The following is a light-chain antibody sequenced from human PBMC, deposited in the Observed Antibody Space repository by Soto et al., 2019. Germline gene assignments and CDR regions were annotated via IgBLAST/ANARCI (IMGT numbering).Light chain of an antibody. V-gene: IGLV2-14*01. CDR3: SSYTSSRTVV. CDR1: SSDVGGYNY. J-gene: IGLJ2*01. CDR2: DVS. Sequence: QSVLTQPASVSGSPGQSITISCTGTSSDVGGYNYVSWYQQHPAKAPKLLIYDVSTRPSGVSNRFSGSKSGNTASLTISGLQAEDEADHYCSSYTSSRTVVFGGGTKVTVL.